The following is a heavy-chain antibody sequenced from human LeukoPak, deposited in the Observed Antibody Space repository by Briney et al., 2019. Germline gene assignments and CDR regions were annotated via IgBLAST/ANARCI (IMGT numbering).Heavy chain of an antibody. CDR2: INHSGST. CDR1: GGSSSGYY. CDR3: ARGPITYDSWFDP. V-gene: IGHV4-34*01. Sequence: SETLSLTCAVYGGSSSGYYWSWIRQPPGKGLEWIGEINHSGSTNYNPSLKSRVTISVDTSKNQFSLKLSSVTAADTAVYYCARGPITYDSWFDPWGQGTLVTVSS. D-gene: IGHD3-10*01. J-gene: IGHJ5*02.